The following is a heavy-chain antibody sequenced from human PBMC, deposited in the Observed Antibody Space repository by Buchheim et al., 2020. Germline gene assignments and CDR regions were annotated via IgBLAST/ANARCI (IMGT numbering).Heavy chain of an antibody. CDR2: IKPDGSAA. CDR1: GFAFNTYW. V-gene: IGHV3-7*01. J-gene: IGHJ4*02. D-gene: IGHD1-26*01. CDR3: AGSGKQGDLDC. Sequence: EVQLVESGGTLVRPAESLRLSCAASGFAFNTYWMTWVRQAPGKGPEWVAHIKPDGSAAYYVDSVKGRFTISRDNAHNSLHLQMNYLRGDDSGVYYCAGSGKQGDLDCWGQGTL.